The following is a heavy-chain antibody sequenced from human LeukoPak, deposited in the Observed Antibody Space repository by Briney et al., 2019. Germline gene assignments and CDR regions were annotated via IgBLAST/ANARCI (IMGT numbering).Heavy chain of an antibody. CDR3: ARDLRSSGYYAFDY. CDR2: ISSSSSYI. J-gene: IGHJ4*02. D-gene: IGHD3-22*01. Sequence: GGSLRLSCAASGFTFSSYSMNWVRQAPGKGLEWVSFISSSSSYIYYADSVKGRFTIPRDNAKNSLYLQMNSLRAEDTAVYYCARDLRSSGYYAFDYWGQGTLVTVSS. CDR1: GFTFSSYS. V-gene: IGHV3-21*01.